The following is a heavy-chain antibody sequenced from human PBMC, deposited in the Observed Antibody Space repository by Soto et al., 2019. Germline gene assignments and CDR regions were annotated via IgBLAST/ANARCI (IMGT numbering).Heavy chain of an antibody. Sequence: GESLKLSCKGSGYSFTSYWIGWVLQMPGKGLEWMGIIYPGDSDTRYSPSFQGQVTISADKSISTAYLQWSSLKASDTAMYYCARSGAYCGGDCYSPYYYYGMDVWGQGTTVTVSS. V-gene: IGHV5-51*01. J-gene: IGHJ6*02. D-gene: IGHD2-21*02. CDR3: ARSGAYCGGDCYSPYYYYGMDV. CDR1: GYSFTSYW. CDR2: IYPGDSDT.